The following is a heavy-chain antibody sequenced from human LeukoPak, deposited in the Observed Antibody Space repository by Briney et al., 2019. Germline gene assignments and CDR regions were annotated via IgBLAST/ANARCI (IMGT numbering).Heavy chain of an antibody. CDR1: GGSFSGYY. J-gene: IGHJ4*02. D-gene: IGHD3-22*01. V-gene: IGHV4-34*01. CDR2: INHSGST. CDR3: ARGSSGYYSLYYFDY. Sequence: SETLSLICAVYGGSFSGYYWSWIRQPPGKGLEWIGEINHSGSTNYNPSLKSRVTISVDTSKNQFSLKLSSVTAADTAVYYCARGSSGYYSLYYFDYWGQGTLVTVSS.